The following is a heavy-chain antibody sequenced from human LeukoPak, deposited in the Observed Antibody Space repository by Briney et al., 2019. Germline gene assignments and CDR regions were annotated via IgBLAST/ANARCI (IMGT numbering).Heavy chain of an antibody. CDR3: TRGFCSSTSCFDP. Sequence: PGGSLRLSCAASGFTFSSYSMNWVRQAPGKGLEWVSSISSSSNYIYYGDSMKGRFTISRDNAKNSLYLQINSLRAEDTAVYYCTRGFCSSTSCFDPWGQGTLVTVSS. V-gene: IGHV3-21*01. CDR1: GFTFSSYS. CDR2: ISSSSNYI. J-gene: IGHJ5*02. D-gene: IGHD2-2*01.